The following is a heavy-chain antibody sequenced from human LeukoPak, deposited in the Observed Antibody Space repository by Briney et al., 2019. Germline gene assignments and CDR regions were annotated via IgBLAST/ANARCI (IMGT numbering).Heavy chain of an antibody. J-gene: IGHJ4*02. CDR3: ARDRPSIVGAPDAFDI. CDR1: GGTFSSYA. D-gene: IGHD1-26*01. Sequence: SVKVSCKASGGTFSSYAISWVRQAPGQGLEWMGRIIPILGIANYAQKFQGRVTITADKSTSTAYMELSSLRSEDTAVYYCARDRPSIVGAPDAFDIWDQGTLVTVSS. V-gene: IGHV1-69*04. CDR2: IIPILGIA.